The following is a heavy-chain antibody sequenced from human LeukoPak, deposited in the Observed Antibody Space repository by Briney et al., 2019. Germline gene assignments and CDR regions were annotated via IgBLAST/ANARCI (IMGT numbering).Heavy chain of an antibody. D-gene: IGHD6-13*01. CDR1: GFTFGDYA. J-gene: IGHJ4*02. Sequence: GRSLRLSCTASGFTFGDYAMSWVRQAPGKGLEWVGFIRSKAYGGTTEYAASVKGRFTISRDDSKSIAYLQMNSLNTEDTAVYYCRGIAAAGRFDYWGQGTLVTVSS. CDR2: IRSKAYGGTT. V-gene: IGHV3-49*04. CDR3: RGIAAAGRFDY.